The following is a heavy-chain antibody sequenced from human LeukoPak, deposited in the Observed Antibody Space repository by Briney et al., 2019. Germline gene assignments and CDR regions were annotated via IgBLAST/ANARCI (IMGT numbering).Heavy chain of an antibody. V-gene: IGHV1-18*01. J-gene: IGHJ3*02. Sequence: ASVKVSCKASGYTFTSYGISWVRQAPGQGLEWMGWISAYNGNANYAQKLQGRVTMTTDTSTSTAYMELRSLRSDDTAVYYCARDAYTYPSRAFDIWGQGTMVTVSS. CDR1: GYTFTSYG. CDR2: ISAYNGNA. CDR3: ARDAYTYPSRAFDI. D-gene: IGHD3-16*01.